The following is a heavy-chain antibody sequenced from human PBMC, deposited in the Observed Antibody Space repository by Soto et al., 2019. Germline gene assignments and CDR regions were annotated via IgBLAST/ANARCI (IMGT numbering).Heavy chain of an antibody. J-gene: IGHJ4*02. V-gene: IGHV3-7*01. CDR2: IKKEESEK. D-gene: IGHD2-2*01. CDR3: ARGGGHCSSTSCYVDY. CDR1: GFTLSSYW. Sequence: GGSLRLSCAASGFTLSSYWMSWVRQAPGKGLEWVAKIKKEESEKYYVDSVKGRFPISRDNAKNSLYLQMNSLRAEDTAVYYCARGGGHCSSTSCYVDYWGQGTLVTVSS.